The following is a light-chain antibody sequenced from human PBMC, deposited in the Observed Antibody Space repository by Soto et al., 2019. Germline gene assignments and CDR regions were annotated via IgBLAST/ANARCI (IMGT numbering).Light chain of an antibody. CDR2: EVT. CDR3: SSYAGSNNVV. J-gene: IGLJ2*01. Sequence: QAVVTQPPSASGSPGQSVTISCTGTSSDVGGYNYVSWYQQHPGKAPKLVIYEVTKRPSGVPDRFSGSNSGNTASLTVSGLQAEDEADYYCSSYAGSNNVVFGGGTKLTVL. CDR1: SSDVGGYNY. V-gene: IGLV2-8*01.